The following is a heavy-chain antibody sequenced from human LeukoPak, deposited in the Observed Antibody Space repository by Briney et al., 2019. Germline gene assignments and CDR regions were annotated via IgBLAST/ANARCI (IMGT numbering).Heavy chain of an antibody. CDR3: AREGASWGFT. Sequence: PSETLSLTCTVSGDSISSGRYYWSWIRQPAGKGLEWIGRIHSSGGTEYYPSLKRRVTISVNTAKSQFSLKLTSVTAADTAVYYCAREGASWGFTWGQGTLVTVSS. J-gene: IGHJ5*02. D-gene: IGHD2-2*01. V-gene: IGHV4-61*02. CDR2: IHSSGGT. CDR1: GDSISSGRYY.